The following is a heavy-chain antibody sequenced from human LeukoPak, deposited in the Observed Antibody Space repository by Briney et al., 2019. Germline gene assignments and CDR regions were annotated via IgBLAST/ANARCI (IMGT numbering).Heavy chain of an antibody. J-gene: IGHJ4*02. Sequence: SETLSLTCAVYGGSFSGYYWSWIRRPPGKGLEWIGEINHNGSTNYNPSLKSRVTISVDTSKNQFSLKLSSVTAADTAVYYCARRGGSYPLDYWGQGTLVTVSS. CDR3: ARRGGSYPLDY. V-gene: IGHV4-34*01. D-gene: IGHD1-26*01. CDR1: GGSFSGYY. CDR2: INHNGST.